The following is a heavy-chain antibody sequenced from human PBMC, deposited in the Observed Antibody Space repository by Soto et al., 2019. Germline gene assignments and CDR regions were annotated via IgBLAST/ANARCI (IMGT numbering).Heavy chain of an antibody. Sequence: GGSLRLSCAASGFTFSSYAMSWVRQAPGKGLKWVSAISGSGGSTYYADSVKGRFTISRDNSKNTLYLQMNSLRAEDTAVYYCAKVAVAGNYYYYYGMDVWGQGTTVTVSS. CDR1: GFTFSSYA. CDR3: AKVAVAGNYYYYYGMDV. J-gene: IGHJ6*02. V-gene: IGHV3-23*01. CDR2: ISGSGGST. D-gene: IGHD6-19*01.